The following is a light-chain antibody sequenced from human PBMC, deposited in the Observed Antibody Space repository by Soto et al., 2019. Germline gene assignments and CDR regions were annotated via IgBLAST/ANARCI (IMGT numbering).Light chain of an antibody. CDR3: QQYYSSPWT. V-gene: IGKV4-1*01. CDR2: WAS. CDR1: QSVLYSSNNKNY. J-gene: IGKJ1*01. Sequence: DIVMTQSPDSLAVSLGERATINCKSSQSVLYSSNNKNYLAWYQQKPGQPPKLLIYWASTRESWIPDRFSGGGSGPDFTLTISRMQAEDVAVYYCQQYYSSPWTFGQGTKVEIK.